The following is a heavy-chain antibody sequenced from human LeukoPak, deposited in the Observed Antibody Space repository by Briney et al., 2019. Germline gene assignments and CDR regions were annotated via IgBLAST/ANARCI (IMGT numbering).Heavy chain of an antibody. CDR3: ARRPTVMITFGGVIADPEDY. CDR2: IYHSGST. J-gene: IGHJ4*02. Sequence: SETLSLTCTVSGYSISSGYYWGWIRQPPGKGLEWIGSIYHSGSTYYNPSLKSRVTISVDTSKNQFSLKLSSVTAADTAVYYCARRPTVMITFGGVIADPEDYWGQGTLVTVSS. D-gene: IGHD3-16*02. CDR1: GYSISSGYY. V-gene: IGHV4-38-2*02.